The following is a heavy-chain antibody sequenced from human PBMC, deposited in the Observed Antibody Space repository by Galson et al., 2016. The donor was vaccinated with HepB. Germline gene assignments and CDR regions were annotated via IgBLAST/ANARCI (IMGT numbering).Heavy chain of an antibody. CDR2: IYSGGGT. CDR1: GFTVGNNY. J-gene: IGHJ6*02. D-gene: IGHD4-11*01. CDR3: QTTNYYNGLDV. V-gene: IGHV3-66*01. Sequence: SLRLSCATSGFTVGNNYMGWVRQVPGKGLEWASGIYSGGGTYYADFVKGRFTISRDKSKNTLYLQLNSLRAEDTAVYYCQTTNYYNGLDVWGQGTTVTVSS.